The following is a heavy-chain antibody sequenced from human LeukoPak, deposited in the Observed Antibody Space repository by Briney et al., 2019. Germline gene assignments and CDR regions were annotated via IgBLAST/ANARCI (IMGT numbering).Heavy chain of an antibody. V-gene: IGHV4-39*07. J-gene: IGHJ6*03. CDR1: GGSLSGYY. CDR2: IYYSGST. Sequence: SETLSLTCAVSGGSLSGYYWGWIRQPPGKGLEWIGSIYYSGSTYYNPSLKSRVTISVDTSKNQFSLKLSSVTAADTAVYYCARVPYYDSSGYYYRYYYYMDVWGKGTTVTVSS. D-gene: IGHD3-22*01. CDR3: ARVPYYDSSGYYYRYYYYMDV.